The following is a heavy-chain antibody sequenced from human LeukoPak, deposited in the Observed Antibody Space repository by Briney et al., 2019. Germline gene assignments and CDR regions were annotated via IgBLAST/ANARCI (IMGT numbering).Heavy chain of an antibody. J-gene: IGHJ5*02. CDR2: ISPYNGET. CDR3: ARDFYTSGSGWFDP. D-gene: IGHD6-19*01. Sequence: GASVKVSCKASGYSFTTYGITWVRQARGQRLEWMGWISPYNGETNYAEKFQGRVTMTTDTSTSTAYMELRSLRSDDTAVYYCARDFYTSGSGWFDPWGQGTLVTVSS. CDR1: GYSFTTYG. V-gene: IGHV1-18*01.